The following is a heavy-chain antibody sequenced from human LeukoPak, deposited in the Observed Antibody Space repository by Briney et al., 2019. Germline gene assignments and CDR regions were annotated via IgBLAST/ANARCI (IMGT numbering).Heavy chain of an antibody. J-gene: IGHJ4*02. V-gene: IGHV3-7*01. CDR2: IKQDGSEK. CDR1: GFTFSSYW. Sequence: GGSLRLSCAASGFTFSSYWMSWVRQAPGKGLEWVANIKQDGSEKYYVDSVKGRFTISRDNAKNSLYLQMNSLRAEDTAVYYCARIRFLELLLIYFDYWGQGTLVTVPS. D-gene: IGHD3-3*01. CDR3: ARIRFLELLLIYFDY.